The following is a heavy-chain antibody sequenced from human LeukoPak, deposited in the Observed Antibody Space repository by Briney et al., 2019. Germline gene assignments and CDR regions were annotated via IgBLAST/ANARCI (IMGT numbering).Heavy chain of an antibody. J-gene: IGHJ4*02. V-gene: IGHV1-18*01. CDR2: ISVYNGNT. Sequence: ASVKVSCKASGYTFTSYGISWVRQAPGQGLEWMGWISVYNGNTNYAQNLQGRVTMTTDTSTSTAYMDLRSLTSDDTAVYYCARGVAGEPYYFDYWGQGTLVTVSP. D-gene: IGHD3-10*01. CDR3: ARGVAGEPYYFDY. CDR1: GYTFTSYG.